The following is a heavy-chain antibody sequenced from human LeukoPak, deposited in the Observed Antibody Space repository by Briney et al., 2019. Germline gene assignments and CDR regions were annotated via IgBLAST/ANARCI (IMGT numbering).Heavy chain of an antibody. CDR2: FDPEDGET. CDR3: ATVGGYNAFDI. D-gene: IGHD5-12*01. V-gene: IGHV1-24*01. Sequence: GASVPVSFKVSGYTLTELSMHWVRQAPGKGLEWMGGFDPEDGETIYAQKFQGRVTMTEDTSTDTAYMELSSLRSEDTAVYYCATVGGYNAFDIWGQGTMVTVSS. J-gene: IGHJ3*02. CDR1: GYTLTELS.